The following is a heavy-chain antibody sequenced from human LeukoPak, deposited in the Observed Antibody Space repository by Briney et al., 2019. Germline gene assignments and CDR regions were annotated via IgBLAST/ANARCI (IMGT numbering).Heavy chain of an antibody. CDR1: GYTFTSYG. Sequence: ASVTVSRKASGYTFTSYGISWVRQATGQGVEWMGWISAYNGNTNYAQKLQGRVTMTIDTSTSTVYMELRSLRSDDTAVYYCARELRGGWSGEGMGVWGQRTTVSASS. J-gene: IGHJ6*02. CDR3: ARELRGGWSGEGMGV. V-gene: IGHV1-18*01. CDR2: ISAYNGNT. D-gene: IGHD6-19*01.